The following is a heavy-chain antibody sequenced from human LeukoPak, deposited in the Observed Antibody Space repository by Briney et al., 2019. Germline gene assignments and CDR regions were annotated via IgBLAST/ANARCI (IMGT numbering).Heavy chain of an antibody. Sequence: SETLSLTCAVYGGSFSGYYWSWIRQPPGKGLEWIREINHSGSTNYNPSLKSRVTISVDTSKNQFSLKLSSVTAADTAVYYCARDPTYYDFWSGYYAGGLFDYWGQGTLVTVSS. V-gene: IGHV4-34*01. CDR2: INHSGST. CDR1: GGSFSGYY. J-gene: IGHJ4*02. CDR3: ARDPTYYDFWSGYYAGGLFDY. D-gene: IGHD3-3*01.